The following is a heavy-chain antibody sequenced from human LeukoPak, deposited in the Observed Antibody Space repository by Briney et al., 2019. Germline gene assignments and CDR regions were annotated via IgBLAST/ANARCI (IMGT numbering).Heavy chain of an antibody. CDR3: AREKSSWPNYYYYYMDV. D-gene: IGHD6-13*01. V-gene: IGHV4-61*02. Sequence: SQTLSLTCTVSGGSISSGSCYWSWIRQPAGKGLEWIGRIYTSGSTNYNPSLKSRVTISVDTSKNQFSLKLSSVTAADTAVYYCAREKSSWPNYYYYYMDVWGKGTTVTVSS. CDR1: GGSISSGSCY. J-gene: IGHJ6*03. CDR2: IYTSGST.